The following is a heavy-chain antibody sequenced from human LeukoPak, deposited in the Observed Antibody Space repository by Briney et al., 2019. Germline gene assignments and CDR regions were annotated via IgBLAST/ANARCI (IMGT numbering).Heavy chain of an antibody. CDR2: IHSSSGSI. CDR1: GFNFTNYN. CDR3: ARDLAWDAFDI. V-gene: IGHV3-21*01. J-gene: IGHJ3*02. Sequence: GGSLRLSCTASGFNFTNYNMNWVRQAPGKGLEWVSSIHSSSGSIYYADSLKGRFTISRDNAKNSLYLQMNSLRAEDTAVYYCARDLAWDAFDIWGQGTMVTVSS.